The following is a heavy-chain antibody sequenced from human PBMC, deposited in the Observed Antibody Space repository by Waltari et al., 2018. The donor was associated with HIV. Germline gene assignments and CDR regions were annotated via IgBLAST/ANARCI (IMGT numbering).Heavy chain of an antibody. CDR3: ARRSSSGSWYSSLDY. CDR1: GFNFDDYG. D-gene: IGHD6-13*01. CDR2: INWNGGST. V-gene: IGHV3-20*04. J-gene: IGHJ4*02. Sequence: EVHLLESGGRVVRPGGSLRLSCAASGFNFDDYGLTWVRQVPGNGLAWVSGINWNGGSTGYADSVKGRFTISRDNANNHLYLQMNSLRAEDTALYYCARRSSSGSWYSSLDYWGQGTLVIVSS.